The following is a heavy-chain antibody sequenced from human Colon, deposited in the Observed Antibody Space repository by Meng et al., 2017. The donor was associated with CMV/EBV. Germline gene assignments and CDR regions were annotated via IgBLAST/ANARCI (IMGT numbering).Heavy chain of an antibody. CDR3: ARAPYNWNDEGWFDP. J-gene: IGHJ5*02. D-gene: IGHD1-20*01. V-gene: IGHV1-2*02. Sequence: QVPRVPSGAEVEKPGALVKVSCKASGYTFTGYYMHWVRQAPGQGLEWMGWINPNSGGTNYAQKFQGRVTMTRDTSISTAYMELSRLRSDDTAVYYCARAPYNWNDEGWFDPWGQGTLVTVSS. CDR2: INPNSGGT. CDR1: GYTFTGYY.